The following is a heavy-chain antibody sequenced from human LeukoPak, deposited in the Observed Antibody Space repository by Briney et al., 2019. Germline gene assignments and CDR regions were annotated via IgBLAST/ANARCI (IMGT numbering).Heavy chain of an antibody. CDR1: GFTFSSFG. D-gene: IGHD3-3*01. CDR3: AKDPVYGSGQSHPSDY. V-gene: IGHV3-30*02. J-gene: IGHJ4*02. Sequence: GGSLRLSCAASGFTFSSFGMHWVRQAPGKGLEWVAFIRYDGSNKYYADSVKSRFTISRDNSRNTLYLQMNSLRAEDTAVYYCAKDPVYGSGQSHPSDYWGQGTLVTVSS. CDR2: IRYDGSNK.